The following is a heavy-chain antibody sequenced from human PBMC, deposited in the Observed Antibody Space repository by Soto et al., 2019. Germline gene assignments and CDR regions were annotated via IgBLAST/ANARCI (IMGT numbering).Heavy chain of an antibody. CDR2: INTDGTYI. CDR1: GFTFIGYW. J-gene: IGHJ5*01. CDR3: ARDSFDTSGRYYGFDS. D-gene: IGHD3-22*01. Sequence: EVQLVESGGELVQPGGSLRLSCAASGFTFIGYWMHWVRQAPGKGLLWVARINTDGTYIHYAESVKGRFTVSRDNAKNTLYLQMIGLRGEDTAMYYCARDSFDTSGRYYGFDSWGQGTLVTVSS. V-gene: IGHV3-74*01.